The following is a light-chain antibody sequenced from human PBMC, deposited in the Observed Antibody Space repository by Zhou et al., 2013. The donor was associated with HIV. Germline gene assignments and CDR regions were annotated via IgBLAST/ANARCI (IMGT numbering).Light chain of an antibody. CDR3: QQRSIWVT. V-gene: IGKV3-11*01. CDR2: DAS. Sequence: ERVLTQSPASLSVSPGERVTISCRASQSVRDNLAWYQQKPGQAPRLLIYDASKRPTGIPARFSGSGSGTDFALTISSLEPEDFAVYYCQQRSIWVTFGGGTKVEIK. J-gene: IGKJ4*01. CDR1: QSVRDN.